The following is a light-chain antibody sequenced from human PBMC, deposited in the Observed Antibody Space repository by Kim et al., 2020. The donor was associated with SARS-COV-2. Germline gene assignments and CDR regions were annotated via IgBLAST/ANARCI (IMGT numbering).Light chain of an antibody. Sequence: AVEDRVSMTWRASHSISWYLNCYQQTARKAPVLMLSVASNLQSVVPWRCSSGGSGGDFPLTISSLPPEAFANYYCQPSYSTPWTFGQGTKVDIK. J-gene: IGKJ1*01. CDR2: VAS. CDR3: QPSYSTPWT. V-gene: IGKV1-39*01. CDR1: HSISWY.